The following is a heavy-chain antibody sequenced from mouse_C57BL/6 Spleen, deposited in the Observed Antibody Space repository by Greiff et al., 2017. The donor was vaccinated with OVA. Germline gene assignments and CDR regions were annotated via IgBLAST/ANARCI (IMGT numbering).Heavy chain of an antibody. V-gene: IGHV1-81*01. Sequence: QVQLQQSGAELARPGASVKLSCKASGYTFTSYGISWVKQRTGQGLEWIGEIYPRSGNTYYNEKFKGKATLTADKSSSTEYMELRSLTSEDSAVYFCAREEITTVKGDYFDYWGQGTTLTVSS. J-gene: IGHJ2*01. D-gene: IGHD1-1*01. CDR2: IYPRSGNT. CDR3: AREEITTVKGDYFDY. CDR1: GYTFTSYG.